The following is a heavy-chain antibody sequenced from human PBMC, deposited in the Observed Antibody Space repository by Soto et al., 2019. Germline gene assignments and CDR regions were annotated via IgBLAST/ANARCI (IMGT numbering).Heavy chain of an antibody. J-gene: IGHJ4*02. CDR2: LTWNGDII. D-gene: IGHD3-22*01. Sequence: EVQLVESGGALVQPGRSLRLSCVASGFTFDDYAIHWVRQSPGKGLEWVSGLTWNGDIIGYADSVKGRFTISRDNAKNSLYLEMNSLRVEDTVLYYCVKDSESSGYLTHLDYWGQGTLVTVSS. CDR3: VKDSESSGYLTHLDY. CDR1: GFTFDDYA. V-gene: IGHV3-9*01.